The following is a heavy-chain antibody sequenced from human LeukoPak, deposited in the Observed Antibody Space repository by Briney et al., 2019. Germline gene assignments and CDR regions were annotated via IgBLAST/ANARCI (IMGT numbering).Heavy chain of an antibody. CDR1: GFTFSSYG. D-gene: IGHD6-13*01. J-gene: IGHJ4*02. CDR3: AKSRWTSSPYFDY. Sequence: GGSLRLSCAASGFTFSSYGMHWVRQAPGKGLEWVAVISYDGSNKYYADSVKGRFTTSRDNSKNTLYLQMNSLRAEDTAVYYCAKSRWTSSPYFDYWGQGTLVTVSS. CDR2: ISYDGSNK. V-gene: IGHV3-30*18.